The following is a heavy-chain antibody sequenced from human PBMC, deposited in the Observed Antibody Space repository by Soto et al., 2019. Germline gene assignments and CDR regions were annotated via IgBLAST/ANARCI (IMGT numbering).Heavy chain of an antibody. D-gene: IGHD2-15*01. CDR1: GGTFSSYT. V-gene: IGHV1-69*02. J-gene: IGHJ5*02. Sequence: ASVKVSCKASGGTFSSYTISWVRQAPGQGLEWMGRIIPILGIANYAQKFQGRVTITADKSTSTAYMERSSLRSEDTAVYYCARGGYCSGGSCSHRGWFDPWGQGTLVTVSS. CDR3: ARGGYCSGGSCSHRGWFDP. CDR2: IIPILGIA.